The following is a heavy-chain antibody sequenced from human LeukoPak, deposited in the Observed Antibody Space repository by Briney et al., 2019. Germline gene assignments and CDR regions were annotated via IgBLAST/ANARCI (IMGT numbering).Heavy chain of an antibody. CDR2: INPNSGGT. D-gene: IGHD5-18*01. Sequence: ASVKVSCKASGYTFTGYYMHWVRQAPGQGLEWMGWINPNSGGTNYAQNLQGRVTMTTDTSTSTAYMELRSLRSDDTAVYYCARGTSGVTWIRSPYDEFDIWGQGTMVTVSS. J-gene: IGHJ3*02. V-gene: IGHV1-2*02. CDR1: GYTFTGYY. CDR3: ARGTSGVTWIRSPYDEFDI.